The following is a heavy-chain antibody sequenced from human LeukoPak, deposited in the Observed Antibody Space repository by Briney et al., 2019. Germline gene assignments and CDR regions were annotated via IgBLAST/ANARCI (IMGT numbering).Heavy chain of an antibody. J-gene: IGHJ4*02. Sequence: ASVKVSCKASGYTFTGYYIHWVRQAPGQGLEWMGWINPNSGGTNYAQKFQGRVTMTRDTSISTAYMDLSRLRSDDTAVYYCARGSIVGATFDYFDYWGQGTLVAVSS. CDR3: ARGSIVGATFDYFDY. CDR1: GYTFTGYY. V-gene: IGHV1-2*02. CDR2: INPNSGGT. D-gene: IGHD1-26*01.